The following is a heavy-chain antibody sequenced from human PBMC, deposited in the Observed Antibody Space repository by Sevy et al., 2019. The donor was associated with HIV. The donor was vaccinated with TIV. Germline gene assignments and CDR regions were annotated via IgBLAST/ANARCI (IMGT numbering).Heavy chain of an antibody. CDR2: IGGSAGST. D-gene: IGHD3-16*01. V-gene: IGHV3-23*01. Sequence: GGSLRLSCAASGFTFSSYAMNWVRQAPGKGLQRVSGIGGSAGSTYYADSVKGRFSLSRHNSKNTLYLLMDNLRAEDTAVYDCARRGESQRDLDYWGQGTLVTVSS. CDR1: GFTFSSYA. J-gene: IGHJ4*02. CDR3: ARRGESQRDLDY.